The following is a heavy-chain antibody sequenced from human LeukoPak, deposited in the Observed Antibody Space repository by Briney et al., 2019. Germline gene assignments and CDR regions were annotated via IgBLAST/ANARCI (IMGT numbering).Heavy chain of an antibody. D-gene: IGHD2/OR15-2a*01. CDR2: IYPTDSET. Sequence: GESLKISCKGSGYSFTSYWIGWVRQVPGKGPEWMGIIYPTDSETKYSPSFQGHVTISADRSSTTAYLQWNSLTASDTAMYYCAKHERRGYYYGSAFDIWGQGTMVTVSS. CDR3: AKHERRGYYYGSAFDI. CDR1: GYSFTSYW. J-gene: IGHJ3*02. V-gene: IGHV5-51*01.